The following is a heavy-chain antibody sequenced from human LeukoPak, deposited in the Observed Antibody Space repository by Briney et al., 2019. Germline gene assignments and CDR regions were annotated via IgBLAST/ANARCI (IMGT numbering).Heavy chain of an antibody. D-gene: IGHD2-15*01. V-gene: IGHV4-61*01. Sequence: SETLSLTCTVSGGSVSSGSFYWSWIRQTPGKGLEWIGYIYYTGSTNYNPSLKSRVTISVDTSKNQFSLKLSSVTAADTAVYYCSRDTGYCSGGSCYHNYFDFWGQGALVTVSS. CDR1: GGSVSSGSFY. CDR2: IYYTGST. J-gene: IGHJ4*02. CDR3: SRDTGYCSGGSCYHNYFDF.